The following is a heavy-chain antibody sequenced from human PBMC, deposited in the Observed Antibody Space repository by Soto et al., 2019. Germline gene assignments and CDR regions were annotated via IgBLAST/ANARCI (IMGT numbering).Heavy chain of an antibody. J-gene: IGHJ4*02. CDR3: ARGGHVVVVTAALDY. CDR2: VNPSGGHT. D-gene: IGHD2-21*02. V-gene: IGHV1-46*01. CDR1: GDTFTDYY. Sequence: QVQLMQSGAEVKKPGASVKVSCKASGDTFTDYYIHWVRQAPGQGLERMGTVNPSGGHTTYAQHFLGRVTMTRDTSTSTLYMELTSLTSEDTAVYYCARGGHVVVVTAALDYWGQGTLVTVSS.